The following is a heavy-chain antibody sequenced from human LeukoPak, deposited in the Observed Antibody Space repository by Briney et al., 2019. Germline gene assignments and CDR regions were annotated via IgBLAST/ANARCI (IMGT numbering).Heavy chain of an antibody. D-gene: IGHD5-24*01. CDR1: GFTFSSYE. CDR3: ARVLMAGTYNWFDP. Sequence: PGGSLRLSCAASGFTFSSYEMNSVRQAPGKGLEWVSYISSSGSTIYYADSVKGRFTISRDNAKNSLYLQMNSLRAEDTAVYYCARVLMAGTYNWFDPWGQGTLVTVSS. V-gene: IGHV3-48*03. J-gene: IGHJ5*02. CDR2: ISSSGSTI.